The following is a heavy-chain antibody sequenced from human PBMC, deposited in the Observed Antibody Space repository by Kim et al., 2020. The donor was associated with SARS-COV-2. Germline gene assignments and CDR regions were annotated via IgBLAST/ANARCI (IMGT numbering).Heavy chain of an antibody. V-gene: IGHV4-39*01. CDR3: ARHTRCSSTSCYTMYV. CDR1: GGSISSSSYY. D-gene: IGHD2-2*01. Sequence: SETLSLTCTVSGGSISSSSYYWGWIRQPPGKGLEWIGIIYYSGSTYYNPSLKSRVTISVDTSKNQFSLKLSSVTAADTAVYYCARHTRCSSTSCYTMYVWGQGTTVTVSS. J-gene: IGHJ6*02. CDR2: IYYSGST.